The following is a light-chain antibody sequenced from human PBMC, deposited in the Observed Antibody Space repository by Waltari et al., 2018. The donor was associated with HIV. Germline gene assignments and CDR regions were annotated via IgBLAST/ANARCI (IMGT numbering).Light chain of an antibody. CDR1: SADIRIYNL. Sequence: QSALTQQASVSGSLGQSITISSNGTSADIRIYNLVSWYQQNPGKAPKLLIYEVTRRPSGISSRFSGSKSDNTASLTISGLQAADEADYFCCSYAGTTNFFVFGSVT. CDR3: CSYAGTTNFFV. V-gene: IGLV2-23*02. CDR2: EVT. J-gene: IGLJ1*01.